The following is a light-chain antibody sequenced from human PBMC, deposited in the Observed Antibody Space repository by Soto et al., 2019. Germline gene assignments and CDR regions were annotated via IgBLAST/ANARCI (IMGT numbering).Light chain of an antibody. CDR3: QQYNNWPLT. Sequence: EIVMTQSPATLSVSPGERATLSCRASQSVSSKLAWYQQKPGQSPRLLIHGASTRATGIPARFGGSGSGTEFTLTISSLQSEDFAVYYCQQYNNWPLTFGGGTKVEI. CDR2: GAS. V-gene: IGKV3-15*01. J-gene: IGKJ4*01. CDR1: QSVSSK.